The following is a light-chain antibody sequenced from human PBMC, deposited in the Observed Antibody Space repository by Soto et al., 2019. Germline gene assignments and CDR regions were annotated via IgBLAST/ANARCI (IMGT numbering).Light chain of an antibody. V-gene: IGKV3D-15*01. CDR3: QQYNSYGT. J-gene: IGKJ1*01. CDR2: DAS. Sequence: EIVMTQSPGTLSVFPGERVTLSCRASQSVSSYLAWYQQKPGQAPRLLIYDASNRATGIPARFSGSGSGTDFTLTISSLQPDDFATYYCQQYNSYGTFGQGTKVDIK. CDR1: QSVSSY.